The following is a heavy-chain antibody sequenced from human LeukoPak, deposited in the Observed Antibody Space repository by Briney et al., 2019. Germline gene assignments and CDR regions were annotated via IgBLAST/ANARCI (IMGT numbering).Heavy chain of an antibody. V-gene: IGHV4-39*07. CDR3: ARGPQQQLVS. Sequence: KSSETLSLTCTVSGGSISSSSYYWGWIRQPPGKGLEWIGSIYYSGSTYYNPSLKSRVTISVDTSKNQFSLKLSSVTAADTAVYYCARGPQQQLVSWGQGTLVTVSS. CDR1: GGSISSSSYY. D-gene: IGHD6-13*01. J-gene: IGHJ5*02. CDR2: IYYSGST.